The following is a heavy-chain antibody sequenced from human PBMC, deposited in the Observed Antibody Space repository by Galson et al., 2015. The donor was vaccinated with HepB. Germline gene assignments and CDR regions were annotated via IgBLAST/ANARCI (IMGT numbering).Heavy chain of an antibody. CDR3: ARVADADYGDHSHFDD. D-gene: IGHD4-17*01. Sequence: SLRLSCAASGFTFSDYYMSWIRQAPGKGLEWISYISSGSSYTNYADSVKGRFNISRDNAKNSLYLQINSLRAEDTAMYYCARVADADYGDHSHFDDGGQGTLVTVSS. V-gene: IGHV3-11*06. CDR2: ISSGSSYT. CDR1: GFTFSDYY. J-gene: IGHJ4*02.